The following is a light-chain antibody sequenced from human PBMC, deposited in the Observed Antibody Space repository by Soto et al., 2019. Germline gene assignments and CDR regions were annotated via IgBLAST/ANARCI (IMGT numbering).Light chain of an antibody. CDR3: QHYGGMWT. CDR1: QSITNR. V-gene: IGKV1-5*01. Sequence: DSQMTQSPSTLSASVGDRVSITCRASQSITNRLAWYQLKPGKAPKVLIYDALNLESGVPSRFSGSGYGTEFTLTIRSLQPDDFATYCCQHYGGMWTFGQGTKVDIK. CDR2: DAL. J-gene: IGKJ1*01.